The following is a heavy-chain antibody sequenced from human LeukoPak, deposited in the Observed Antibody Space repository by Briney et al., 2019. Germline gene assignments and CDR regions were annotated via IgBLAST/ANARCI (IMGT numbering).Heavy chain of an antibody. CDR1: GGTFSSYT. J-gene: IGHJ4*02. CDR3: AIRSPNSVWEWSLDY. CDR2: IIPILGIA. D-gene: IGHD3-3*01. V-gene: IGHV1-69*02. Sequence: SVKVSCKASGGTFSSYTISWVRQAPGQGLEWMGRIIPILGIANYAQKFQGRVTITADKSTSTAYMELSSLRSEDTAVYYCAIRSPNSVWEWSLDYWGQGTLVTVSS.